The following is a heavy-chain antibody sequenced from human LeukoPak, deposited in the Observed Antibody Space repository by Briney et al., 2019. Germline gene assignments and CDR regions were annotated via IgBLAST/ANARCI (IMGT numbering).Heavy chain of an antibody. CDR2: INHSGST. J-gene: IGHJ4*02. CDR1: GGSFSGYY. CDR3: ASRSD. Sequence: PSETPSLTCAVYGGSFSGYYWSWIRQPPGKGLEWIGEINHSGSTNYNPSLKSRVTISVDTSKNQFSLKLSSVTAGDTAVYYCASRSDGGERTVVSVSS. V-gene: IGHV4-34*01.